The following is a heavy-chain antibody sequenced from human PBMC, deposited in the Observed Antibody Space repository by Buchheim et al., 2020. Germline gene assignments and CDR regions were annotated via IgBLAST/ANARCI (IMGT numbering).Heavy chain of an antibody. J-gene: IGHJ4*02. CDR1: GLTFSSYA. CDR3: ARQYYDFWSGYFSQRGYYFDY. CDR2: ISYDGSNK. V-gene: IGHV3-30*04. D-gene: IGHD3-3*01. Sequence: QVQLVESGGGVVQPGRSLRLSCAASGLTFSSYAMHWVRQAPGKGLEWVAVISYDGSNKYYADSVKGRFTISRDNSKNTLYLQMNSLRAEDTAVYYCARQYYDFWSGYFSQRGYYFDYWGQGTL.